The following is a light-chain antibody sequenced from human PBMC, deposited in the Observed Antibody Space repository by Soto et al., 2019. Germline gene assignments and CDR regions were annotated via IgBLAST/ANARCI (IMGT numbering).Light chain of an antibody. CDR3: FSYRSRESHV. J-gene: IGLJ1*01. Sequence: QSALTQPASVSGSPGQSITISCTGTSSDVGGYNHVSWYQQYPGKAPKLMIYGVTNRPSGVSNRFSGSKTGNTASLIISGLQAEDEAEYYCFSYRSRESHVFGTGTKLTVL. V-gene: IGLV2-14*01. CDR2: GVT. CDR1: SSDVGGYNH.